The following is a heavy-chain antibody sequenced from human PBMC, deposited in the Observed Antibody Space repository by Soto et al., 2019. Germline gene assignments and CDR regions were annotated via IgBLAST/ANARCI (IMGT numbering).Heavy chain of an antibody. Sequence: ASVKVSCKASGYTFTSYTITWVRQAPGQGLEWMGWINPYNSNTNYAQKFQDRVTMTTDTSTSTAYMELRSLRSDDTAVYYCARGSVVRGVTSSHWFDPWGQGTLVTVSS. V-gene: IGHV1-18*01. CDR1: GYTFTSYT. CDR3: ARGSVVRGVTSSHWFDP. CDR2: INPYNSNT. J-gene: IGHJ5*02. D-gene: IGHD3-10*01.